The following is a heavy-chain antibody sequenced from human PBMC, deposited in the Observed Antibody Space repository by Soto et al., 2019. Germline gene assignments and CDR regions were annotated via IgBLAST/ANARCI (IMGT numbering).Heavy chain of an antibody. Sequence: QVQLVQSVAEVKKPGSSVKVSCKASGGTFNNYAISWVRQAPGQGLEWMGGIIAIIGTADYAHKFQGRLAISAHESTRTNFMELSSLRTEDTDLYYCQRVILDVVSTPAFDSWSQGTLVTVSS. CDR3: QRVILDVVSTPAFDS. D-gene: IGHD1-1*01. CDR2: IIAIIGTA. CDR1: GGTFNNYA. V-gene: IGHV1-69*01. J-gene: IGHJ4*02.